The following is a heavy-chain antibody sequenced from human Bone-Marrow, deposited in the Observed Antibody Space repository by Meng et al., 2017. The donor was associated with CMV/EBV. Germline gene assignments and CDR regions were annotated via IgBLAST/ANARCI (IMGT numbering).Heavy chain of an antibody. J-gene: IGHJ6*02. CDR1: GFTFSSYL. Sequence: GGSLRLSCAAAGFTFSSYLMSWVRQAPGKGLEWVANIKQDGSEKYYVDSVKGRFTISRDNAKNSLYLQMNSLRAEDTAVYYCAREGAGYCSSTSCYVTYYYYGMDVWGQGTTVTVSS. CDR3: AREGAGYCSSTSCYVTYYYYGMDV. V-gene: IGHV3-7*01. D-gene: IGHD2-2*01. CDR2: IKQDGSEK.